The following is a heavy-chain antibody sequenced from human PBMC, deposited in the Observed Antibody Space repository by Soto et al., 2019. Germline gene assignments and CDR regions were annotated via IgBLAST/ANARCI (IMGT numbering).Heavy chain of an antibody. D-gene: IGHD3-10*01. CDR1: GFTFSNAW. J-gene: IGHJ4*01. CDR3: TTYSYITPIPVRFDY. V-gene: IGHV3-15*07. Sequence: EVHLVESGGGLVQPGGSLRLSCAASGFTFSNAWINWARQTPGRGLEWVGRVKSINDCGTTEFAEPVKGRFAISRNDSKNMVYLEKISLQTQDTDMYSGTTYSYITPIPVRFDYCGHVTLVTVSS. CDR2: VKSINDCGTT.